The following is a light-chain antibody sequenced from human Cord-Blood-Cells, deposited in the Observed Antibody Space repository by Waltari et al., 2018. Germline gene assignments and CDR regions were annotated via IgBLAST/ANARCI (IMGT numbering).Light chain of an antibody. V-gene: IGLV2-23*01. CDR2: EGS. CDR3: CSYAGRSTLV. J-gene: IGLJ3*02. Sequence: QSALPQPASVSVSPGQSITISCTGTSSDVGTYNLVSWYQQHPGKAPKLMIYEGSKLPSGVSNRFSGAKSGNTAALKIAGLQAEDEADEYCCSYAGRSTLVFGGGTKLTVL. CDR1: SSDVGTYNL.